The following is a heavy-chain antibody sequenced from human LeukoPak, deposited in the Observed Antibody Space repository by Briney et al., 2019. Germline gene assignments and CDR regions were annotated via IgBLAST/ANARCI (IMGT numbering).Heavy chain of an antibody. CDR2: IIPIFGTA. CDR3: ASLTIFGVVSHTNWFDP. CDR1: GGTFSSYA. Sequence: GASVKVSCKASGGTFSSYAISWVRQAPGQGLEWMGGIIPIFGTANYAQKFQGRVTITADESTSTAYMELSSLRSEDTAVYYCASLTIFGVVSHTNWFDPWGQGTLVTVSS. V-gene: IGHV1-69*13. D-gene: IGHD3-3*01. J-gene: IGHJ5*02.